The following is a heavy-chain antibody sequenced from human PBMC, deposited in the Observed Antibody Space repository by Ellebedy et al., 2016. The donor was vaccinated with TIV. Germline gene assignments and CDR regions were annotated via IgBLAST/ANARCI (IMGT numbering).Heavy chain of an antibody. Sequence: SETLSLTXTVSGDSVNNQYWSWVRQPVGKGLEWIGRIYSLGGTNYNPSLESRVTMSLDTPRKQFSLKLTSVTAADTAVYYCARSSGSYYFVYWGQGALVTVSS. J-gene: IGHJ4*02. CDR1: GDSVNNQY. CDR3: ARSSGSYYFVY. V-gene: IGHV4-4*07. CDR2: IYSLGGT. D-gene: IGHD1-26*01.